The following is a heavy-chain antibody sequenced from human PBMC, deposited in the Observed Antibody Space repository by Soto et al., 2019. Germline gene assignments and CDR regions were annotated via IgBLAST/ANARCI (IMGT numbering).Heavy chain of an antibody. CDR1: GFTFSSYG. CDR2: ISYDGSNK. Sequence: QVRLVESGGGVVQPGRSLRLSCAASGFTFSSYGMHWVRQAPGKGLEWVAVISYDGSNKYYADSVKGRFTISRDNSKNTLYLQMNSLRAEDTAVYYCAIAGYYYYGMDVWGQGTTVTVSS. J-gene: IGHJ6*02. V-gene: IGHV3-30*03. CDR3: AIAGYYYYGMDV.